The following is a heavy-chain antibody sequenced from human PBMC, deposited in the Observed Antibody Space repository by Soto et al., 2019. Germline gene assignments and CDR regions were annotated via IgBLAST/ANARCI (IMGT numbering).Heavy chain of an antibody. V-gene: IGHV4-34*01. CDR2: INHSGST. CDR1: DGSFSGYY. J-gene: IGHJ4*02. D-gene: IGHD2-21*02. Sequence: SETLSLTCAVYDGSFSGYYWSWIRQPPGEGLEWIGEINHSGSTNYIPSLKSRVTISVDTSKNQFSLKLTSLTAADTAVYYCAVAFCGGDCYPDYWGQGTLVTVSS. CDR3: AVAFCGGDCYPDY.